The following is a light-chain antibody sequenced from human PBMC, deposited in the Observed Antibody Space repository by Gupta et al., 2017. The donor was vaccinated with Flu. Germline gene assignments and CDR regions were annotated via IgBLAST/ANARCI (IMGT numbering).Light chain of an antibody. CDR1: SSNIGGNT. J-gene: IGLJ2*01. Sequence: QSVLTQPPSASGTPGQRVTISCSGSSSNIGGNTVTWYRQLPGTAPKLLLCSNNLRHSGAPARFSGSKSGTSAALAISGLPSEDEADYYYSAWDDGPNDSWLFGGGTKLTVL. CDR2: SNN. V-gene: IGLV1-44*01. CDR3: SAWDDGPNDSWL.